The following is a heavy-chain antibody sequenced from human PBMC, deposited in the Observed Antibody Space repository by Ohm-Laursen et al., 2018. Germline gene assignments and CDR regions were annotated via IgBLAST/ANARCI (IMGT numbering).Heavy chain of an antibody. CDR2: IGTAGDT. CDR3: ARGRDTMFPTDDAFDI. Sequence: SLRLSCAASGFTFSSYDMHWVRQATGKGLEWVSAIGTAGDTYYPGSVKGRFTISRENAKNSLYLQMNSLRAGDTAVYYCARGRDTMFPTDDAFDIWGQGTMVTVSS. J-gene: IGHJ3*02. CDR1: GFTFSSYD. D-gene: IGHD3-10*02. V-gene: IGHV3-13*01.